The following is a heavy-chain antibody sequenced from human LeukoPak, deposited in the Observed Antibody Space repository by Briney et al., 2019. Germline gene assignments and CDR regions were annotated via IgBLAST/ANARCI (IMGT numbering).Heavy chain of an antibody. J-gene: IGHJ6*03. D-gene: IGHD4-11*01. Sequence: SETLSLTCTVSGGSISSGDYYWSWIRQPPGKGLEWIGYIYYSGSTYYNPSLKSRVTISVDTSKNQFSLKLSSVTAADTAVYYCARVATVTTWSNYYYYFMDVWGKGPRSPSP. CDR1: GGSISSGDYY. CDR2: IYYSGST. CDR3: ARVATVTTWSNYYYYFMDV. V-gene: IGHV4-30-4*08.